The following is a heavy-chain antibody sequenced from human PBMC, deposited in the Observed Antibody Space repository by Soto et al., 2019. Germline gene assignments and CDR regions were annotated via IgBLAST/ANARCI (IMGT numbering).Heavy chain of an antibody. D-gene: IGHD2-21*02. CDR3: ARQGAYCGGDCYTPDDWFDP. V-gene: IGHV4-39*01. J-gene: IGHJ5*02. CDR2: IYYSGST. CDR1: GGSISSSSYY. Sequence: SETLSLTCTVSGGSISSSSYYWGWIRQPPGKGLEWIGSIYYSGSTYYNPSLKSRVTISVDTSKKQISMKLSTVTAADTALYYCARQGAYCGGDCYTPDDWFDPWGQGTLVTVS.